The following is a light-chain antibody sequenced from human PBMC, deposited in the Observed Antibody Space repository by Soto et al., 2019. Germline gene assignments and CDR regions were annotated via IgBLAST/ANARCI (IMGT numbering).Light chain of an antibody. CDR3: QQYNSYSRT. CDR2: AAS. CDR1: QSISSY. J-gene: IGKJ1*01. V-gene: IGKV1-5*01. Sequence: DIQMTQSPSSLSASVGDRVTITCRASQSISSYLNWYQQKPGKAPKLLIYAASSLQSGVPSRFSGSGSGTEFTLTISSLQPDDFAIYYCQQYNSYSRTFGQGTKVDI.